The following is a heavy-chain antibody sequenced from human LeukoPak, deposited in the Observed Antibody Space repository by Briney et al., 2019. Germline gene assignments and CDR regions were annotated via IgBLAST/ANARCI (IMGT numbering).Heavy chain of an antibody. J-gene: IGHJ4*02. CDR3: AREHGSGKIDFDY. D-gene: IGHD3-10*01. CDR2: ISSSGSYI. CDR1: GFTFSSYS. Sequence: AGSLRLSCAASGFTFSSYSMNWVRQAPGKGLEWVSSISSSGSYIYYADSVKGRFTISRDNAKNSLYLQMNSLRAEDTAVYYCAREHGSGKIDFDYWGQGTLVTVSS. V-gene: IGHV3-21*01.